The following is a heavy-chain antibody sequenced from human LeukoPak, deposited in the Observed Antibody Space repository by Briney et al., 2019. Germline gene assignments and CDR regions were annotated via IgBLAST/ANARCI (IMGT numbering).Heavy chain of an antibody. V-gene: IGHV4-4*07. J-gene: IGHJ6*02. Sequence: ASETLSLTCTVSGGSISSYYWSWIRQPAGKGLEWIGRIYTSGSTNYNPSLKSRVTMSVDTSKNQFSLKLSSVPAADTAVYYCASLMYSSSWYRPYGMAVWGQGTTVTVSS. CDR1: GGSISSYY. CDR3: ASLMYSSSWYRPYGMAV. CDR2: IYTSGST. D-gene: IGHD6-13*01.